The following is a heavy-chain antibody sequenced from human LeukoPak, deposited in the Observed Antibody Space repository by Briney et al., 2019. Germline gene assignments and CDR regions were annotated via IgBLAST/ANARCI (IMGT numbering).Heavy chain of an antibody. D-gene: IGHD3-22*01. CDR1: GGTFSSYA. J-gene: IGHJ3*02. CDR3: ARVRRIVVLLHGGYDAFDI. V-gene: IGHV1-18*01. Sequence: GASVKVSCKASGGTFSSYAINWVRQAPGQGLEWMGWISAYNGNTNYAQKLQGRVTMTTDTSTSTAYMELRSLRSDDTAVYYCARVRRIVVLLHGGYDAFDIWGQGTMVTVSS. CDR2: ISAYNGNT.